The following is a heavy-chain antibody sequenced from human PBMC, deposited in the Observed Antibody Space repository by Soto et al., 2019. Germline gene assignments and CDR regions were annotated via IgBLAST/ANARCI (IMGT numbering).Heavy chain of an antibody. CDR1: GYSFTSYG. J-gene: IGHJ6*02. V-gene: IGHV1-18*01. CDR2: ISPYNGRT. CDR3: GRCRTDSYAMDV. D-gene: IGHD5-18*01. Sequence: QVPLVQSGSDVEKPGASVKVSCKASGYSFTSYGIGWVRQVPGQGPVWMGWISPYNGRTNYAQSVKGRVVMTTDISTNTVYLELRSLRSDDSAIYYCGRCRTDSYAMDVWGQGTTVTVSS.